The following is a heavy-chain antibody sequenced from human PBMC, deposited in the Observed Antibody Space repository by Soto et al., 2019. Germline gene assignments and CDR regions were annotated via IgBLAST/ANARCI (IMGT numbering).Heavy chain of an antibody. CDR1: GFTFSGSA. CDR2: IRSKANSYAT. Sequence: LRLSCAASGFTFSGSAMHWVRQASGKGLEWVGRIRSKANSYATAYAASVKGRFTISRDDSKNTAYLQMNSLKTEDTAVYYCTRRGSGSELDYWGQGTLVTVSS. D-gene: IGHD3-10*01. V-gene: IGHV3-73*01. CDR3: TRRGSGSELDY. J-gene: IGHJ4*02.